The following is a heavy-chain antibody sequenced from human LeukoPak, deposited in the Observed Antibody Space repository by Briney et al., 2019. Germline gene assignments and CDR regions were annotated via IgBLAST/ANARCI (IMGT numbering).Heavy chain of an antibody. CDR2: FDPEDGET. D-gene: IGHD3-10*01. CDR3: ATKPTYGSGSYYGYFDY. V-gene: IGHV1-24*01. Sequence: ASVKVSCKVSGYTFTELSMHWVRQAPGKGLEWMGGFDPEDGETIYAQKFQGRVTMTEDTSTDTAYMELSSLRSEDTAVYYCATKPTYGSGSYYGYFDYWGQGTLVTVSS. CDR1: GYTFTELS. J-gene: IGHJ4*02.